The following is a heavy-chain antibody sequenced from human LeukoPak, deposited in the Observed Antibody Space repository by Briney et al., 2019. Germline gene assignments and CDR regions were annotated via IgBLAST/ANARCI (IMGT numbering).Heavy chain of an antibody. CDR3: ARDLLGRAY. V-gene: IGHV3-74*01. CDR1: GFTFSSYW. D-gene: IGHD3-16*01. J-gene: IGHJ4*02. Sequence: GGSLRLSCTASGFTFSSYWMHWVRRAPGEGVVWVSRISSDGSSTSYADSVRGRFTISRDNAKSTLYLQMNSLRAEDTAVYYCARDLLGRAYWGQGTLVTVSS. CDR2: ISSDGSST.